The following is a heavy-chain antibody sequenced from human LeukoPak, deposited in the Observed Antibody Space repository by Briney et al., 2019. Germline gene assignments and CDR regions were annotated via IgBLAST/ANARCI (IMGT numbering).Heavy chain of an antibody. D-gene: IGHD1-26*01. Sequence: SETLSLTCAVYVGXFSGYYWSWIRQPPGEGLEWIGEINHSGSTNYNPSLKSRVAISVDTSKNQFSLKLSSVTAADTAAYYCARTRWELLFAFDIWGQGIMVTVS. V-gene: IGHV4-34*01. CDR1: VGXFSGYY. J-gene: IGHJ3*02. CDR2: INHSGST. CDR3: ARTRWELLFAFDI.